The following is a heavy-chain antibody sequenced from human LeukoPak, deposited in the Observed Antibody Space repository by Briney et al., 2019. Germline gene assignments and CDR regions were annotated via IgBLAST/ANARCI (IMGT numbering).Heavy chain of an antibody. CDR2: IYTSGST. D-gene: IGHD1-26*01. CDR3: AREDSGSYREFAY. Sequence: SETLSLTCTVSGGSISSYYWSWIRQPAGKGLEWIARIYTSGSTNYNAALKSRVSMSVDPSKNQFSLKLSSVTAAETAVFYCAREDSGSYREFAYWGQGTLVTVSS. V-gene: IGHV4-4*07. CDR1: GGSISSYY. J-gene: IGHJ4*02.